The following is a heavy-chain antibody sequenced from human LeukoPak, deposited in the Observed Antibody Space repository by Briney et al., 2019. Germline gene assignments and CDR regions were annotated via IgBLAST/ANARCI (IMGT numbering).Heavy chain of an antibody. CDR3: AKDHDNGDYYYYFDY. Sequence: PGGSLRLSCVASGFSFDTYAMSWVRQPPGKGLEWVSGISDTGRKRHYTDSVKGRFTISRDNSKNTLHLQMNSLRAEDTALYFCAKDHDNGDYYYYFDYWGQGTLVTVSS. CDR1: GFSFDTYA. CDR2: ISDTGRKR. J-gene: IGHJ4*02. V-gene: IGHV3-23*01. D-gene: IGHD2-21*02.